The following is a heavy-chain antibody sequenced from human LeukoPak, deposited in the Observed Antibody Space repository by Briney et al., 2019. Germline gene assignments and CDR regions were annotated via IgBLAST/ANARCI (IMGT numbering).Heavy chain of an antibody. CDR3: ATSRNPSGSYYDY. Sequence: PGGSLRLSCAASGFTFSSYGMHWVRQAPGKGLEWVAVIWYDGSNKYYADSVKGRFTISRDNSKNTLYLQMNSLRAEDTAVYYCATSRNPSGSYYDYWGQGTLVTVSS. V-gene: IGHV3-33*01. D-gene: IGHD1-26*01. CDR1: GFTFSSYG. CDR2: IWYDGSNK. J-gene: IGHJ4*02.